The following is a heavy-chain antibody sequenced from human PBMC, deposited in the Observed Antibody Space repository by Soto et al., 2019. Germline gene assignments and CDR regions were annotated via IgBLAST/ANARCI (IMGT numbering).Heavy chain of an antibody. V-gene: IGHV3-23*01. CDR1: GFTFSNYG. D-gene: IGHD6-19*01. CDR3: ARAVASGWYEAFDS. Sequence: GGSLRLSCAASGFTFSNYGMSWVRQAPGKGLEWVSGIRSFGSTTYYADSVKGRFTISRDNSKNRLLLQMNSLKGEDTAVYYCARAVASGWYEAFDSWGQGTLVTVSS. J-gene: IGHJ4*02. CDR2: IRSFGSTT.